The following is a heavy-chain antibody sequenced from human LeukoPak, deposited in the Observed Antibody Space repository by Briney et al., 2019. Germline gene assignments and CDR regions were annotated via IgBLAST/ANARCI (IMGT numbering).Heavy chain of an antibody. CDR2: INHSGNT. Sequence: PSETLSLTCGVFGGASSADHWSWIRQSPGGGLEWIGEINHSGNTNYNPSLKSRVIISVDTSKDQFSLKLTSVTAADTGIYCARFGESSSWYYFFGMDVWGQGTTVTVSS. CDR1: GGASSADH. CDR3: ARFGESSSWYYFFGMDV. D-gene: IGHD6-13*01. J-gene: IGHJ6*02. V-gene: IGHV4-34*01.